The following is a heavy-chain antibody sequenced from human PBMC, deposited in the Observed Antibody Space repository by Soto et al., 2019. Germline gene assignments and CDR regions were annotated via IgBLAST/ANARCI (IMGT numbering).Heavy chain of an antibody. D-gene: IGHD3-3*01. CDR2: IIPIFGTA. CDR1: GGTFSSYA. V-gene: IGHV1-69*13. Sequence: SVKVSCKASGGTFSSYAISWVRQAPGQGLEWMGGIIPIFGTANYAQKFQGRVTITADESTSTAYMELSSLRSEDTAVYYCACPPITIFGVGRGLCYYYGMDVWGQGTTVTVSS. CDR3: ACPPITIFGVGRGLCYYYGMDV. J-gene: IGHJ6*02.